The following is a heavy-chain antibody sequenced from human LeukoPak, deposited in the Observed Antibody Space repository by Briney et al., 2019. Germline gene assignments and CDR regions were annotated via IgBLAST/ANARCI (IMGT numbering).Heavy chain of an antibody. CDR3: ARGRDYYYGSGSIISNFDY. Sequence: GGSLRLSCAASGFTFSSYAMSWVRQAPGKGLEWVSAISGSGGSTYYADSVKGRFTISRDNSKNTLYLQMNSLRAEDTAVYYCARGRDYYYGSGSIISNFDYWGQGTLVTVSS. CDR2: ISGSGGST. D-gene: IGHD3-10*01. V-gene: IGHV3-23*01. J-gene: IGHJ4*02. CDR1: GFTFSSYA.